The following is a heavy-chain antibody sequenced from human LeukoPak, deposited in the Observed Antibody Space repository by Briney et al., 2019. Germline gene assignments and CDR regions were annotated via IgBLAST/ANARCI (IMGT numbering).Heavy chain of an antibody. D-gene: IGHD6-13*01. CDR2: INPSGST. CDR1: GGSFSGYC. CDR3: ASQPRDSSSWYGRDYAFDI. V-gene: IGHV4-34*01. Sequence: SETLSLTCAVYGGSFSGYCWSWIRQPPGKGLEWIGEINPSGSTTYNPSLKSGVTISGDTSKNQFSLKLSSVTAADTAVYYCASQPRDSSSWYGRDYAFDIWGQGAMVTVSS. J-gene: IGHJ3*02.